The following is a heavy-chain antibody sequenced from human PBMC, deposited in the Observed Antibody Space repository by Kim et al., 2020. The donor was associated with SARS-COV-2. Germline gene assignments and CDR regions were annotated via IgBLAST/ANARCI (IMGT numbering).Heavy chain of an antibody. V-gene: IGHV3-23*01. CDR1: GFTFSSYA. CDR2: ISGSGGST. J-gene: IGHJ4*02. Sequence: GGSLRLSCAASGFTFSSYAMSWVRQAPGKGLEWVSAISGSGGSTYYADSVKGRFTISRDNSKNTLYLQMNSLRAEDTAVYYCAKDQSVWEGELLPIDYWGQGTLVTVSS. CDR3: AKDQSVWEGELLPIDY. D-gene: IGHD1-26*01.